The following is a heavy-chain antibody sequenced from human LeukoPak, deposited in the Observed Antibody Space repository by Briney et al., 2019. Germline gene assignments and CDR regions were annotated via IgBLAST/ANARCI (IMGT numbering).Heavy chain of an antibody. J-gene: IGHJ4*02. CDR2: ISGTGGSI. V-gene: IGHV3-43*01. CDR3: AKETYYYDSSGSAFDY. Sequence: GGSLRLSCAASGFTFDDYTMHWVRQAPGKGLEWVSLISGTGGSIYYADSVKGRFTISRDNSKNTLYLQMNSLRAEDTAVYYCAKETYYYDSSGSAFDYWGQGTLVTVSS. D-gene: IGHD3-22*01. CDR1: GFTFDDYT.